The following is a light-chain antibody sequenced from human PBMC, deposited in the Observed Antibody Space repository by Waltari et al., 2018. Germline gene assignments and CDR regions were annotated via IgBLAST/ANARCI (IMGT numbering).Light chain of an antibody. Sequence: IVLTQSPAPLSVSPGERATLSCRARQSISSNLAWYQQTPGQPPRLLIYGASTRATGISARFSGSGAGTEVTLTISSLQSEDFAVDYGQQYNNRPPNTFGQGTKLEIK. CDR1: QSISSN. V-gene: IGKV3-15*01. CDR2: GAS. CDR3: QQYNNRPPNT. J-gene: IGKJ2*01.